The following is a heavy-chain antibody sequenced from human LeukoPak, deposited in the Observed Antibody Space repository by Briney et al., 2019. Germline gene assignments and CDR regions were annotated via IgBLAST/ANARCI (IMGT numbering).Heavy chain of an antibody. V-gene: IGHV1-69*05. D-gene: IGHD3-22*01. CDR3: ARGRLKNDAFDI. CDR1: GGTFSSYA. J-gene: IGHJ3*02. Sequence: APVKVSCKASGGTFSSYAISWVRQAPGQGLEWMGRIIPIFGTANYAQKFQGRVTITTDESTSTAYMELSSLRSEDTAVYYCARGRLKNDAFDIWGQGTMVTVSS. CDR2: IIPIFGTA.